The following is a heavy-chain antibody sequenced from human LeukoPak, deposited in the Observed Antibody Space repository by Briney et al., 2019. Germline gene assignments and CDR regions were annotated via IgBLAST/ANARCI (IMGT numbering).Heavy chain of an antibody. CDR3: ASESQQLVTGDSFDI. J-gene: IGHJ3*02. CDR2: IYSGGST. CDR1: GFTISSNY. Sequence: GGSLRLSCAASGFTISSNYMSWGRQAPGKGVEGVSVIYSGGSTYYTDSVKGRCNISIDNYKNTLYLQMNRLRAEDTAVYYCASESQQLVTGDSFDIWGQGTMVTVSS. D-gene: IGHD6-13*01. V-gene: IGHV3-53*01.